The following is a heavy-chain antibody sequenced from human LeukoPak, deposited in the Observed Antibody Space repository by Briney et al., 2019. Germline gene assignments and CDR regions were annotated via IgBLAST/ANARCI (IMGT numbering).Heavy chain of an antibody. CDR1: GFTFSAYS. CDR2: ISSGGAPI. V-gene: IGHV3-48*02. Sequence: GGSLRLSCAASGFTFSAYSMNWVRQAPGKGLEWVSHISSGGAPIFYADSVKGRFTISRDNGQNSLYLQMNSLRDGDTAMYYCARDNSGGIGDHVYAYDIWGQGTMVTVSS. CDR3: ARDNSGGIGDHVYAYDI. D-gene: IGHD4-23*01. J-gene: IGHJ3*02.